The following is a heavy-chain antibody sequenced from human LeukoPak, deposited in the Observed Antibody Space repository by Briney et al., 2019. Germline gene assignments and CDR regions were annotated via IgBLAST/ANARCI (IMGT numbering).Heavy chain of an antibody. CDR1: GFTVSSNY. J-gene: IGHJ3*02. V-gene: IGHV3-66*01. CDR2: IYSGGST. Sequence: GGSLRLSCAASGFTVSSNYMSWVRQAPGKGLEWVSVIYSGGSTYYADSVKGRFTISRDNSKNTLYLQMNSLRAEDTAVYYCAKDARGRAFDIWGQGTMVTVSS. CDR3: AKDARGRAFDI.